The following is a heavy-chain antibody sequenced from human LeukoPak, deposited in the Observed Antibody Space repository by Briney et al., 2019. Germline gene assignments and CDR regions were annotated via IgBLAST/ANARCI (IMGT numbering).Heavy chain of an antibody. V-gene: IGHV1-8*01. CDR1: GYTFTSYD. J-gene: IGHJ5*02. D-gene: IGHD6-13*01. Sequence: ASVKVSCKASGYTFTSYDINWVRQATGQGLEWMGWMNPNSGNTGYAQKFQGRVTMTRNTSISTAYMELSSLRSEDTAVYYCATLGGASSSWYLASPWGQGTLVPSPQ. CDR3: ATLGGASSSWYLASP. CDR2: MNPNSGNT.